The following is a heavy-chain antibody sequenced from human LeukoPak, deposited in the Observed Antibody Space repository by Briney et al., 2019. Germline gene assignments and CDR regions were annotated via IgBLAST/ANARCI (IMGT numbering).Heavy chain of an antibody. CDR3: ARGRGVHDSHTYDYFDY. Sequence: ASVKVSCTASGYTFTSYDIHWVRQAPGQGLEWMGIINPAGGSTTYAQKFQGSRLTLTRDTSTSTVYMELSSLRSEDTAVYYCARGRGVHDSHTYDYFDYWGQGSLVTVSS. V-gene: IGHV1-46*01. CDR1: GYTFTSYD. D-gene: IGHD3-22*01. J-gene: IGHJ4*02. CDR2: INPAGGST.